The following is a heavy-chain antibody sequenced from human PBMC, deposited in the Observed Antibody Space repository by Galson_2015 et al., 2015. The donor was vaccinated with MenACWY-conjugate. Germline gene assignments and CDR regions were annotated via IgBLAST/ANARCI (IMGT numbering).Heavy chain of an antibody. CDR1: GDSVSSNSAA. CDR2: TYYRSKWYK. Sequence: CAISGDSVSSNSAAWNWIRQSPSRGLEWLGRTYYRSKWYKYYAASVKSRMTINVDTSKNQFSQQLNSVTPEDTAMYYCASQGIAVAGVIDYWGQGILVTVSS. J-gene: IGHJ4*02. V-gene: IGHV6-1*01. D-gene: IGHD6-19*01. CDR3: ASQGIAVAGVIDY.